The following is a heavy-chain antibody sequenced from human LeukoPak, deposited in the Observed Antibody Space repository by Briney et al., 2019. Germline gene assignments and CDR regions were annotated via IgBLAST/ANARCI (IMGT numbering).Heavy chain of an antibody. V-gene: IGHV1-46*01. Sequence: ASVKVSCEASGYTFTSYYMHWVRQAPGQGLEWVGIINPSGGSTSYAQKFQGRVTMTRDTSTSTVYMELSSLRSEDTAVYYCAREDLLRFLEWTSGGWFDPWGQGTLVTVSS. CDR3: AREDLLRFLEWTSGGWFDP. D-gene: IGHD3-3*01. J-gene: IGHJ5*02. CDR1: GYTFTSYY. CDR2: INPSGGST.